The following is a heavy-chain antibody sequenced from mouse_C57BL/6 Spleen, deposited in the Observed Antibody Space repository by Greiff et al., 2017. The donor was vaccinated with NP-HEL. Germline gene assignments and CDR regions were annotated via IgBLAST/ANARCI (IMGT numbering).Heavy chain of an antibody. CDR1: GYTFTSYW. J-gene: IGHJ1*03. V-gene: IGHV1-64*01. D-gene: IGHD1-1*01. CDR2: IHPNSGST. Sequence: VQLQQPGAELVKPGASVKLSCKASGYTFTSYWMHWVKQRPGQGLEWIGMIHPNSGSTNYNEKFKSKATLTVDKSSSTAYMQLSSLTSEDSAVYDCARDTRVGGRYFDVWGTGTTVTVSS. CDR3: ARDTRVGGRYFDV.